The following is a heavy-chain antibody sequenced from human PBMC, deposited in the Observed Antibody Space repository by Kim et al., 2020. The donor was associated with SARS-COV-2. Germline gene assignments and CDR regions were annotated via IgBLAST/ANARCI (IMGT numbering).Heavy chain of an antibody. V-gene: IGHV3-74*01. CDR1: GFTFSSYW. D-gene: IGHD3-9*01. CDR2: INSDGSST. CDR3: ARDRGREYFDWLYSWDYYGMDV. J-gene: IGHJ6*02. Sequence: GGSLRLSCAASGFTFSSYWMHWVRQAPGKGLVWVSRINSDGSSTSYADSVKGRFTISRDNAKNTLYLQMNSLRAEDTAVYYCARDRGREYFDWLYSWDYYGMDVWGQGTTVTVSS.